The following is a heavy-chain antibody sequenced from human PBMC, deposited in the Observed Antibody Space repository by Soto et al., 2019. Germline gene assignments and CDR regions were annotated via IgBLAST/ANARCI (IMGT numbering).Heavy chain of an antibody. V-gene: IGHV3-30-3*01. CDR2: ISYDGSNK. CDR3: VNPPRWDADGIGGSCYPTFGY. CDR1: GVSLSTYT. J-gene: IGHJ4*02. Sequence: QVQLVESGGGLVQPGRSLRLSCAASGVSLSTYTMHWVRQAPGKGLEWVALISYDGSNKYYAAYVKGRVTISRDNSRNTVYLQINSLSPEDTAMYYCVNPPRWDADGIGGSCYPTFGYWGQGTLVTVSS. D-gene: IGHD2-15*01.